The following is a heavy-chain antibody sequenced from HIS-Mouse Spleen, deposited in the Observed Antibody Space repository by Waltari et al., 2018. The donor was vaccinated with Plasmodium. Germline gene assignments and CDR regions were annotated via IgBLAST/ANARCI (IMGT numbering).Heavy chain of an antibody. V-gene: IGHV4-59*08. Sequence: QVQLQESGPGLVKPSETLSLTCTVSGGSISSYYWRWIRQPPGKGLEWVGYIYYSGGTNYNPSLKSRVTISVDTSKNQFSLKLSSVTAADTAVYYCARHDGYCTNGVCYDAFDIWGQGTMVTVSS. D-gene: IGHD2-8*01. CDR3: ARHDGYCTNGVCYDAFDI. CDR2: IYYSGGT. CDR1: GGSISSYY. J-gene: IGHJ3*02.